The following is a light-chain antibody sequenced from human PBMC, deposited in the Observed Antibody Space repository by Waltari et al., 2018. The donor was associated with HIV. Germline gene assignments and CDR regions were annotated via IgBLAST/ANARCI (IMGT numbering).Light chain of an antibody. Sequence: EIVMTQSPLSLSVTPGEPASISCGSSQSLIHIDGNKSLAWYMRKTWQSPQLLIYLGATRASGVPDSLSGSGSGTDCTLTISRVGAEDLGVHYRMQALHTPVTFGPGPTVNI. CDR3: MQALHTPVT. V-gene: IGKV2-28*01. J-gene: IGKJ3*01. CDR2: LGA. CDR1: QSLIHIDGNKS.